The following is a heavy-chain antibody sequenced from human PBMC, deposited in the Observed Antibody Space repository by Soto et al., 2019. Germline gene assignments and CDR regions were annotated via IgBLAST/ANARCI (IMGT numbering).Heavy chain of an antibody. V-gene: IGHV4-30-4*01. Sequence: PSETLSLTCTVSGDTVNNGDYFWSWIRQSPGRGLEWLGYIYFTGSTYYSPSLKSRLHISMDKSKNHFSLEMTSVTVADTAVYYCASSSLYGMDVWGQGTTVTVSS. J-gene: IGHJ6*02. CDR3: ASSSLYGMDV. CDR2: IYFTGST. CDR1: GDTVNNGDYF.